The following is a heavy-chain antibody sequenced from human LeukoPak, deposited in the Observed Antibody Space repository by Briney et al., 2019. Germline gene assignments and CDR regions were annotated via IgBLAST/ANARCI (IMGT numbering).Heavy chain of an antibody. CDR1: GGSISSYY. V-gene: IGHV4-59*08. CDR3: ARHCFDYDFWSGYFNWFDP. CDR2: IYYSGST. D-gene: IGHD3-3*01. Sequence: SETLSLTCTVSGGSISSYYWSWIRQPPGKGLEWIGYIYYSGSTNYNPSLKSRVTISVDTSKNQFSQKLSSVTAADTAVYYCARHCFDYDFWSGYFNWFDPWGQGTLVTVSS. J-gene: IGHJ5*02.